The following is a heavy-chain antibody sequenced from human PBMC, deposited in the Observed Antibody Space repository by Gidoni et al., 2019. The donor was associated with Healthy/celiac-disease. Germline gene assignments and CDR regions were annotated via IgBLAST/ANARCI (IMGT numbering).Heavy chain of an antibody. CDR3: ARPRGVGARAAFMDV. CDR2: INHSGST. J-gene: IGHJ6*02. CDR1: GGSFSGYY. V-gene: IGHV4-34*01. Sequence: QVQLQQWGAGLLKPSETLSLTCAVYGGSFSGYYWSWIRQPPGKGLEWIGEINHSGSTNYNPSLKSRVTISVDTSKNQFSLKLSSVTAADTAVYYCARPRGVGARAAFMDVWGQGTTVTVSS. D-gene: IGHD1-26*01.